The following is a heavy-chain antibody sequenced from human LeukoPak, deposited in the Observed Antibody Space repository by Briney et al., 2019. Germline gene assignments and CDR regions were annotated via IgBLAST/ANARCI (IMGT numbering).Heavy chain of an antibody. CDR2: IYSGGST. CDR3: ASYRYRSSFAFDI. CDR1: GFTVSTNY. D-gene: IGHD6-6*01. J-gene: IGHJ3*02. V-gene: IGHV3-66*01. Sequence: HPGGSLRLSCGASGFTVSTNYMSWVRQAPGKGLEWVSIIYSGGSTYYADSVKGRFTISRDNSKNTLYLQMNSLRAEDTAVYYCASYRYRSSFAFDIWGQGTMVTVSS.